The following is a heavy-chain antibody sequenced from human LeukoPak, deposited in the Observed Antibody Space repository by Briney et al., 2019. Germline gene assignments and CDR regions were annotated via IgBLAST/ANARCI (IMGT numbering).Heavy chain of an antibody. CDR3: ARLYCSGGSCYRGFIDY. J-gene: IGHJ4*02. CDR2: IYNSGST. Sequence: PSETLSLTCSVSGGSISSYYWSWIRQPPGKGPEWIGYIYNSGSTNYNPSLKSRVTISVDTSKNQFSLKLSSVTAADTAVYYCARLYCSGGSCYRGFIDYWGQGTLVTVSS. CDR1: GGSISSYY. V-gene: IGHV4-59*08. D-gene: IGHD2-15*01.